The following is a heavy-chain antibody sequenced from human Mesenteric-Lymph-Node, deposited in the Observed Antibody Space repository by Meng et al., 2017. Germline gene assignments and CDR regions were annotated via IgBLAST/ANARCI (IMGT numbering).Heavy chain of an antibody. J-gene: IGHJ4*02. CDR2: IDHSGST. CDR3: ARGPYYDSSGYYYFDY. Sequence: SETLSLTCTVSAYSISSGYFWGWIRQPPGKGLEWIGSIDHSGSTNYNPSLKSRVTISVDTSKNQFSLKLSSVTAADTAVYYCARGPYYDSSGYYYFDYWGQGTLVTGAS. V-gene: IGHV4-38-2*02. CDR1: AYSISSGYF. D-gene: IGHD3-22*01.